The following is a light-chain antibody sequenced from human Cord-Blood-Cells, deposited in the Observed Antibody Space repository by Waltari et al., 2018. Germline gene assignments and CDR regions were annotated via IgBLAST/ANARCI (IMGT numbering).Light chain of an antibody. J-gene: IGKJ2*01. CDR2: KVS. CDR1: QSLVHSDGNTY. CDR3: MQGTHWYT. Sequence: DVVMTQSPLSLPVTLGQPASISCRSSQSLVHSDGNTYLNWFQQRPGQSPRRLIYKVSNRDSGVPDRFSGSVSGTDFTLKISRVEAEDVGVYYCMQGTHWYTFGQGTKLEIK. V-gene: IGKV2-30*02.